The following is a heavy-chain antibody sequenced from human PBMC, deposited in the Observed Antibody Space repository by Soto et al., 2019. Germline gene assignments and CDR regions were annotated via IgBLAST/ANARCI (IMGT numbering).Heavy chain of an antibody. V-gene: IGHV1-2*02. CDR1: GYTFTGYY. Sequence: ASVKVSCKASGYTFTGYYMHWVRQAPGQGLEWMGWINPNSGGTNYAQKFQGRVTMTRDTSISTAYMELSRLGSDDTAVYYCARGIGYCSGGSCYHPYYSDYWGQGTLVTVSS. J-gene: IGHJ4*02. CDR3: ARGIGYCSGGSCYHPYYSDY. CDR2: INPNSGGT. D-gene: IGHD2-15*01.